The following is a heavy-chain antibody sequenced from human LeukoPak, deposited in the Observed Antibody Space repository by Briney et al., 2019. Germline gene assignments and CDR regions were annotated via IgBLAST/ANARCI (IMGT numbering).Heavy chain of an antibody. CDR2: ISGSGGST. Sequence: GGSLRLSCAASGFTFSSYAMSWVRQAPGKGLEWVSAISGSGGSTYYADSVKGRFTISRDNSKNTLYLQMNSLRAEDTAVYYCAKDRRVGAPPVASPFDYWGQGTLVTVSS. J-gene: IGHJ4*02. CDR3: AKDRRVGAPPVASPFDY. D-gene: IGHD1-26*01. CDR1: GFTFSSYA. V-gene: IGHV3-23*01.